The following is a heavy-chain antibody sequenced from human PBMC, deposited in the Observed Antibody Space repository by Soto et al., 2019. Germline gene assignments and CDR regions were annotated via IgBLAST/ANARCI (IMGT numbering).Heavy chain of an antibody. V-gene: IGHV3-33*01. CDR3: ARAGGYCSGGSCYSLWYYYYGMDV. CDR1: GFTFSSYG. CDR2: IWYDGSNK. J-gene: IGHJ6*02. Sequence: QVQLVESGGGVVQPGRSLRLSCAASGFTFSSYGMHWVRQAPGKGLEWVAVIWYDGSNKYYADSVKGRFTISRDNSKNTLYLQMNSLRAEDTAVYYCARAGGYCSGGSCYSLWYYYYGMDVWGQGTTVTVSS. D-gene: IGHD2-15*01.